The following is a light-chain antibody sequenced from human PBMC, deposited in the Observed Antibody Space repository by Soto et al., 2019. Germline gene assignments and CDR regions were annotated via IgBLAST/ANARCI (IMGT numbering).Light chain of an antibody. Sequence: EIVLTQSPGTLSLSPGERATLSCRASQSVSSSYLAWYQQKPGQAPRLLIYGASSRATGIPDMFSGSGSGTDFTLTISKLEPEDFAVYYCQKYGSSTKTFGQGTKVEIK. CDR1: QSVSSSY. J-gene: IGKJ1*01. V-gene: IGKV3-20*01. CDR3: QKYGSSTKT. CDR2: GAS.